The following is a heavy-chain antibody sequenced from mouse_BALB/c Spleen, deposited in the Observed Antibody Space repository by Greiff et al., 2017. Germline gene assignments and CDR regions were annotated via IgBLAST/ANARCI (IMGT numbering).Heavy chain of an antibody. CDR3: AREAFDY. V-gene: IGHV1S137*01. J-gene: IGHJ2*01. Sequence: QVQLKQSGAELVRPGVSVKISCKGSGYTFTDYAMHWVKQSHAKSLEWIGVISTYYGDASYNQKFKGKATMTVDKSSSTAYMQLSSLTSEDSAVYYCAREAFDYWGQGTTLTVSS. CDR1: GYTFTDYA. CDR2: ISTYYGDA.